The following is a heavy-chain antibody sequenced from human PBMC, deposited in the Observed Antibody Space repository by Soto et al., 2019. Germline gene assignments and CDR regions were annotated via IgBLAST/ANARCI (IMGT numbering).Heavy chain of an antibody. CDR3: AKSSVLRFLEWSHLDY. J-gene: IGHJ4*02. Sequence: GGSLRLSCAASGFTFDDYAMHWVRQAPGKGLEWVSGISWNSGSIGYADSVKGRFTISRDNAKNSLYLQMNSLRAEDTALYYCAKSSVLRFLEWSHLDYWGQGTLVTVSS. CDR1: GFTFDDYA. CDR2: ISWNSGSI. D-gene: IGHD3-3*01. V-gene: IGHV3-9*01.